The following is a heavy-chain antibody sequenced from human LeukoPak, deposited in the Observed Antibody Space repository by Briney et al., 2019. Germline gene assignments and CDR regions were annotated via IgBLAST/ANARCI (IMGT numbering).Heavy chain of an antibody. J-gene: IGHJ3*02. V-gene: IGHV3-23*01. CDR1: GFTFSNYA. CDR3: AKGFPGDRGGDAFDI. CDR2: ISGSGGST. Sequence: GGSLRLSCSASGFTFSNYAMSWVRQAPGKGLEWVSAISGSGGSTYYADSVKGRFTISRDNSKNTLYLQMNSLRAEDTAVYYCAKGFPGDRGGDAFDIWGQGTMVTVSS. D-gene: IGHD7-27*01.